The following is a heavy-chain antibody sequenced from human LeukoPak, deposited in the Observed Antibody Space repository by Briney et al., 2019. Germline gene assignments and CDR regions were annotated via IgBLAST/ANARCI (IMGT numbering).Heavy chain of an antibody. Sequence: PSETLSLTCAVSGGPFSGYFWSWIRQSSGKGLEWVGEIHNSGTTNYNPSLNSRVTISEDTSKNQFYLNLSSVTAADAAVYYCARRYYYNLGSFPFDFWGQGTLVTVSS. D-gene: IGHD3-10*01. CDR1: GGPFSGYF. V-gene: IGHV4-34*01. CDR2: IHNSGTT. J-gene: IGHJ4*02. CDR3: ARRYYYNLGSFPFDF.